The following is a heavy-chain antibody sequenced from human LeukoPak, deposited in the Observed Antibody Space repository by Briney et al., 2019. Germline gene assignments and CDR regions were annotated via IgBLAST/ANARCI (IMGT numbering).Heavy chain of an antibody. Sequence: SETLSLTCAVSGGSISSGGYSWSWIRQPPGKGLEWIGYIYHSGSIYYNPSLKSRVTISVDRSKNQFSLRLSSVTAADTAVYYSARGEWELPYNWFDPWGQGTLVTVSS. CDR3: ARGEWELPYNWFDP. V-gene: IGHV4-30-2*01. D-gene: IGHD1-26*01. CDR2: IYHSGSI. CDR1: GGSISSGGYS. J-gene: IGHJ5*02.